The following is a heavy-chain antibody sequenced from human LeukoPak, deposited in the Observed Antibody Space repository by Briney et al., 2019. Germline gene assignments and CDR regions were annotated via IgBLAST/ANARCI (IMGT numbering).Heavy chain of an antibody. CDR2: INPNSGGT. J-gene: IGHJ5*02. D-gene: IGHD6-19*01. Sequence: ASVKVSCKASGYTFTSYGISWVRQAPGQGLEWMGWINPNSGGTNYAQKFQGRVTMTRDTSISTAYMELSRLRSDDTAVYYCARDRSGWYLGPFDPWGQGTLVTVSS. V-gene: IGHV1-2*02. CDR3: ARDRSGWYLGPFDP. CDR1: GYTFTSYG.